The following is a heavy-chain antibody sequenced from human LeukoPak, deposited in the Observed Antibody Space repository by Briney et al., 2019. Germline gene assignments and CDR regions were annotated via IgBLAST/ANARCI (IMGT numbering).Heavy chain of an antibody. D-gene: IGHD3-10*01. CDR3: ARGFLGDYYGSGSYYVFDY. Sequence: PSETLSLTCTVSGDSMSSYYWSWIRQPAGKGLEWIGRIYTSGSTKYNSSLKSRVTMSVDTSKNQFSLKLSSVTAADTAVYYCARGFLGDYYGSGSYYVFDYWGQGTLVTVSS. V-gene: IGHV4-4*07. CDR2: IYTSGST. J-gene: IGHJ4*02. CDR1: GDSMSSYY.